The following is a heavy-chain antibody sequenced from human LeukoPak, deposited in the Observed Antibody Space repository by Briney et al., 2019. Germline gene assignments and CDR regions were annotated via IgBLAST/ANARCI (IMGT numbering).Heavy chain of an antibody. CDR1: GFTFSSYD. V-gene: IGHV3-13*01. J-gene: IGHJ4*02. D-gene: IGHD3-22*01. CDR3: ARGLSYDSSGYSFDY. CDR2: IGTAGDT. Sequence: GGSLRLSCAASGFTFSSYDMHWVRQATGKGLEWVSAIGTAGDTYYPGSVKGRFTISRENAKNSLYLQMNSLRAGDTAVYYCARGLSYDSSGYSFDYWGQGTLVTVSS.